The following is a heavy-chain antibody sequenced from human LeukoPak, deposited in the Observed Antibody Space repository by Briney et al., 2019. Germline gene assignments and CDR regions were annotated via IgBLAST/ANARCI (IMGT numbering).Heavy chain of an antibody. CDR3: ARVEEGYGSGRRENYFYYYMDV. D-gene: IGHD3-10*01. J-gene: IGHJ6*03. Sequence: SETLSLTCTVSGGSISSSAYHWGWIRQPPGKGLEWIGTIYSGGSSYYNPSLESRVTISLDTSKNQFSLKLTSVTAADTAVYYCARVEEGYGSGRRENYFYYYMDVWGKGTTVTISS. V-gene: IGHV4-39*01. CDR2: IYSGGSS. CDR1: GGSISSSAYH.